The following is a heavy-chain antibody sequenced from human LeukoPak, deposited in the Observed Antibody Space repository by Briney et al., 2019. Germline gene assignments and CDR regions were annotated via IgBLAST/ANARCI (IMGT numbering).Heavy chain of an antibody. V-gene: IGHV1-69*01. Sequence: SVKVSCKASGGTFSSYAISWVRQAPGQGLEWMGGVIPIFGTANYAQKFQGRVTITADEPTSTAYMELSSLRSEDTAVYYCARDSETDTYYYYMDVWGKGTTVTVSS. CDR3: ARDSETDTYYYYMDV. D-gene: IGHD3-9*01. CDR2: VIPIFGTA. CDR1: GGTFSSYA. J-gene: IGHJ6*03.